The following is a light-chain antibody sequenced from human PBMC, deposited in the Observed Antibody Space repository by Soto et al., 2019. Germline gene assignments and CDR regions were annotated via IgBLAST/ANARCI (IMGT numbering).Light chain of an antibody. CDR3: QQYNNWPPPT. Sequence: EIVMTQSPATLSVSPGERATRSCRAGQSVSNNLAVYQQKPGQAPRLLIYGASTRATGIPARFSGSGSGTEFTLTISSLPSEDFAVYYCQQYNNWPPPTFGQGTKVEIK. J-gene: IGKJ1*01. V-gene: IGKV3-15*01. CDR1: QSVSNN. CDR2: GAS.